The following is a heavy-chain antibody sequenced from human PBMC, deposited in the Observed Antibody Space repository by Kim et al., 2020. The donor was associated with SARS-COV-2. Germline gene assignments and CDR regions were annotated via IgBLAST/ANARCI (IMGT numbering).Heavy chain of an antibody. CDR2: IFSSGST. CDR1: GGSISGGDYY. J-gene: IGHJ1*01. D-gene: IGHD3-9*01. Sequence: SETLSLTCTVSGGSISGGDYYWTWIRQHPGKGLEWIGYIFSSGSTYYNPSLNSRVTISVATSKNQFSLKLSSVTAADTALYYCARGGVSILTAFPYLQH. CDR3: ARGGVSILTAFPYLQH. V-gene: IGHV4-31*03.